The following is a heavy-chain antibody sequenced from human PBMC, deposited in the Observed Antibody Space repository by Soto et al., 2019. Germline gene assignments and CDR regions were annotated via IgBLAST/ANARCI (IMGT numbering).Heavy chain of an antibody. D-gene: IGHD1-26*01. V-gene: IGHV4-59*01. Sequence: SETLSLTCTVSGGSISSYHWSWIRQSPGKGREWIGYVFYTGSTKYNPALKRRVTISVDTSKNQFSLKLSSVSAADTGLYYCARSYSGTFYGYDTWGQGILVTVSS. CDR1: GGSISSYH. CDR2: VFYTGST. CDR3: ARSYSGTFYGYDT. J-gene: IGHJ5*02.